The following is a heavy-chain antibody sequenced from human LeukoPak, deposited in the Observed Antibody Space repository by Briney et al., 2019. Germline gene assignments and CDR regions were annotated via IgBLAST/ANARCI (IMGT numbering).Heavy chain of an antibody. CDR1: GGSISSGSYY. CDR2: IYTSGST. Sequence: PSETLSLTCTVSGGSISSGSYYWSWIRQPAGKGLEWIGRIYTSGSTNYNPSLKSRVTISVDTSKNQFSLKLSSVTAADTAVYYCARVHSSGWHGYWYFDLWGRGTLVTVSS. J-gene: IGHJ2*01. D-gene: IGHD6-19*01. V-gene: IGHV4-61*02. CDR3: ARVHSSGWHGYWYFDL.